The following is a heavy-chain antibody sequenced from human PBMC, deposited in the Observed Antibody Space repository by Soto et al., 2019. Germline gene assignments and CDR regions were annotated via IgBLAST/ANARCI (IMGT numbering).Heavy chain of an antibody. CDR3: AREGSGYDYDPLGYFDY. V-gene: IGHV1-69*01. CDR2: IIPIFGTA. J-gene: IGHJ4*02. CDR1: GGTFSSYA. D-gene: IGHD5-12*01. Sequence: QVQLVQSGAEVKKPGSSMKVSCKASGGTFSSYAISWVRQAPGQGLEWMGGIIPIFGTANYAQKFQGRVTITADESTSTAYMELSSLRSEDTAVYYCAREGSGYDYDPLGYFDYWGQGTLVTVSS.